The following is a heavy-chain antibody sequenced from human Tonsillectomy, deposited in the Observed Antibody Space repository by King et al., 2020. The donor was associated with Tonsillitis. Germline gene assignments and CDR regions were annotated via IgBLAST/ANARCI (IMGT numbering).Heavy chain of an antibody. Sequence: QLQESGPGLVKPSETLSLTCTVSGGSISSSSYYWGWIRQPPGKGLEWIGSIYYSGSTYYNPSLKSRVTISVDTSKNQFSLKLSSVTAAATAVYYCARQHKYYGSGSVFDYWGQGTLVTVSS. V-gene: IGHV4-39*01. CDR2: IYYSGST. D-gene: IGHD3-10*01. J-gene: IGHJ4*02. CDR1: GGSISSSSYY. CDR3: ARQHKYYGSGSVFDY.